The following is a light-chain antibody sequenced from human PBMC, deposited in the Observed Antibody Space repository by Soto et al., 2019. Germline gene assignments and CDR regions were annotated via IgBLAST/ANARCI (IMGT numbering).Light chain of an antibody. CDR2: SAS. CDR3: QQCHNWPLT. J-gene: IGKJ2*01. Sequence: EIVMTQSPATLSVSPGEQATLSCRASQSISTELAWYQQKPGQPPRLLIYSASTRATGVPARFTGSGSGSEFTLTISGLQSEDFAVYYCQQCHNWPLTFGQGTRLEI. CDR1: QSISTE. V-gene: IGKV3-15*01.